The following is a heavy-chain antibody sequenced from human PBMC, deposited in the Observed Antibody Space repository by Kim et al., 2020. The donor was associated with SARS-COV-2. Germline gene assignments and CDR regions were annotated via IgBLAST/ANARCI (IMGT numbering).Heavy chain of an antibody. J-gene: IGHJ4*02. Sequence: GGSLRLSCAASQFNFNSFGMHWVRQAPGRGLEWVAYIWYDGTNEYYADSVRGRFTISRDNSKNTLYLQMNSPRAEDTGVYFCAKNGGIEYHTSAYGGRLGLYYMDYWGQGTLVTVSS. D-gene: IGHD3-16*01. CDR1: QFNFNSFG. CDR2: IWYDGTNE. V-gene: IGHV3-30*02. CDR3: AKNGGIEYHTSAYGGRLGLYYMDY.